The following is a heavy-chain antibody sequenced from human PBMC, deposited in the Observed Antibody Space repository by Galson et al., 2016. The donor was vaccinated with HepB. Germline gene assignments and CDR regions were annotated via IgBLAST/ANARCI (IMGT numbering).Heavy chain of an antibody. V-gene: IGHV4-59*01. Sequence: ETLSLTCTVSGGSISRYYWSWIRQPPGKGLEWIGYIHYSGSINYNPSLKSRVTISVDTSKNQFSLKLSSVTAADTAVYYCARVRQRVKGYSYSPLFDYWGPGTLVTVSS. CDR3: ARVRQRVKGYSYSPLFDY. D-gene: IGHD5-18*01. CDR2: IHYSGSI. CDR1: GGSISRYY. J-gene: IGHJ4*02.